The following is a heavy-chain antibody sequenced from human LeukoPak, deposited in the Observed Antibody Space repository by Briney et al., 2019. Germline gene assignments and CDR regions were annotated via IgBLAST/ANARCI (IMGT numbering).Heavy chain of an antibody. D-gene: IGHD3-10*01. CDR1: GFIFSSYA. J-gene: IGHJ4*02. CDR3: AKDPPLGWF. Sequence: GGSLRLFCAASGFIFSSYAMRWVRQAPGRGLEWVSGISGSGAGRFYADSLKGRFTISRDNSKNTLYLEMNSLRPEDTAVYYCAKDPPLGWFGVQGTLVTVSS. CDR2: ISGSGAGR. V-gene: IGHV3-23*01.